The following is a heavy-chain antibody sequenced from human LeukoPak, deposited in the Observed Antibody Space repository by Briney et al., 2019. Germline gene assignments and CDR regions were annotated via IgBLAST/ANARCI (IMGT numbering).Heavy chain of an antibody. V-gene: IGHV3-30*18. CDR3: AEAPSGCSRGSCYPHGEFDY. Sequence: PGGSLRLSCAASGFTFTSYGMHWVRQAPGKGLEWVTLISHDGSNKYYADSVKGRFTISRDNSKNTLYLQMKSLRAEDTAVYYCAEAPSGCSRGSCYPHGEFDYWGQGTLVTVSS. D-gene: IGHD2-15*01. CDR2: ISHDGSNK. CDR1: GFTFTSYG. J-gene: IGHJ4*02.